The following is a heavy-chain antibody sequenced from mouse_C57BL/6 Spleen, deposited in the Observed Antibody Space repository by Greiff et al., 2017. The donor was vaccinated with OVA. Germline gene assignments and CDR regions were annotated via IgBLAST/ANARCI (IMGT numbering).Heavy chain of an antibody. J-gene: IGHJ2*01. CDR1: GYAFSSSW. CDR3: ARALLRSLYFDY. D-gene: IGHD1-1*01. Sequence: VKLVESGPELVKPGASVKISCKASGYAFSSSWMNWVKQRPGKGLEWIGRIYPGDGDTNYNGKFKGKATLTADKSSSTAYMQLSSLTSEDSAVYFCARALLRSLYFDYWGQGTTLTVSS. CDR2: IYPGDGDT. V-gene: IGHV1-82*01.